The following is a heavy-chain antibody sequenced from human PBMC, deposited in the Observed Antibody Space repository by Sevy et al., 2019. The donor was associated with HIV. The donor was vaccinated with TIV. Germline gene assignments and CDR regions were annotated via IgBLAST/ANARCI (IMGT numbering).Heavy chain of an antibody. CDR1: GFTFSSYS. CDR3: AREAYCSGGSCVYYYYYGMDV. CDR2: ISSSSSTI. D-gene: IGHD2-15*01. V-gene: IGHV3-48*02. Sequence: GGSLRLSCAASGFTFSSYSMNWVRQAPGKGLEWVSYISSSSSTIYYADSVKGRFTISRDNAKNPLYLQMNSLRDEDTAVYYCAREAYCSGGSCVYYYYYGMDVWGQGTTVTVSS. J-gene: IGHJ6*02.